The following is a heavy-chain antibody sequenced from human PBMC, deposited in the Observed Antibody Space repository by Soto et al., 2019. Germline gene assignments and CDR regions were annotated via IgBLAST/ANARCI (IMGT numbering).Heavy chain of an antibody. CDR3: AREWGLLPYYVMNV. D-gene: IGHD7-27*01. CDR1: GDSVTSGSYY. V-gene: IGHV4-61*03. CDR2: ISYTGRT. Sequence: SETLSLTCIVSGDSVTSGSYYWTWLRQPPGKGLEWIGYISYTGRTKYNPSLQSRVTISVDTSKNDFSLNLSSVTAADTAVYFCAREWGLLPYYVMNVWGNGTEATVSS. J-gene: IGHJ6*04.